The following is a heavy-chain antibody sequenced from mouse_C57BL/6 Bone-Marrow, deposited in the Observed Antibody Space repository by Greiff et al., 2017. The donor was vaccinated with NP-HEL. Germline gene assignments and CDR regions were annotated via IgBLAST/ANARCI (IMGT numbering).Heavy chain of an antibody. CDR1: GFSFTSYG. Sequence: VQLVEPGPGLVAPSQCLSITCTVSGFSFTSYGVSWVRQPPGQGLEWLGVIWGDGSTNYHSALISRLSTSKNNSKSQVFLKLNSQQTDDTATYYWAKLWTTCTGGYCYAMYDWGKGTSVTVSS. V-gene: IGHV2-3*01. CDR2: IWGDGST. D-gene: IGHD2-13*01. J-gene: IGHJ4*01. CDR3: AKLWTTCTGGYCYAMYD.